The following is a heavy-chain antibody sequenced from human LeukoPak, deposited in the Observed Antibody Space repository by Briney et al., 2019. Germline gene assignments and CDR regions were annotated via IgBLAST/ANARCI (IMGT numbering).Heavy chain of an antibody. D-gene: IGHD3-16*01. CDR1: GGSFSGYY. V-gene: IGHV4-34*01. Sequence: SETLSLTCAVYGGSFSGYYWSWLRQPPGKGLEWIGEINHSGSTNYNPSLKSRVTISVDTSRNQFSLNLNSVTAADTAVYYCARVGVMATVNGYRYHSLDVWGQGTTVAVSS. J-gene: IGHJ6*02. CDR3: ARVGVMATVNGYRYHSLDV. CDR2: INHSGST.